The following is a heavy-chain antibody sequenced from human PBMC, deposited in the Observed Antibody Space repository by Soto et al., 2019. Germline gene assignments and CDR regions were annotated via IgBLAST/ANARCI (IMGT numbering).Heavy chain of an antibody. J-gene: IGHJ4*02. CDR2: IYYSGST. V-gene: IGHV4-39*07. CDR1: GGSISSSSYY. D-gene: IGHD6-13*01. Sequence: SETLSLTCTVSGGSISSSSYYWGWIRQPPGKGLEWIGCIYYSGSTYYNPSLKSRVTISEDTSKSQFSLKVNSMTAADTAVYYCERYRREAVAGYTLDNWGQGSLVTVSS. CDR3: ERYRREAVAGYTLDN.